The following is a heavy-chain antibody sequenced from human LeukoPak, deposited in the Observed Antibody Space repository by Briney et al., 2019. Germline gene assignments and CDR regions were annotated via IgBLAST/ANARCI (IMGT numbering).Heavy chain of an antibody. V-gene: IGHV1-8*01. CDR2: MNPNSGNT. CDR3: ARTPDIVVVPAAAYFDY. J-gene: IGHJ4*02. Sequence: GASVKVSCKASGYTFTSYDINWVRQATGQGLEWMGWMNPNSGNTGYAQKFQGRVTMTRDTSISTAYMELSRLRSDDTAVYYCARTPDIVVVPAAAYFDYWGQGTLVTVSS. CDR1: GYTFTSYD. D-gene: IGHD2-2*01.